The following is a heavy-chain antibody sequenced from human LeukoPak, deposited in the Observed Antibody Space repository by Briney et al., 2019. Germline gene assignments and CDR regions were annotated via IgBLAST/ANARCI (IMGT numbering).Heavy chain of an antibody. CDR1: GFIFSSYG. V-gene: IGHV3-30*18. J-gene: IGHJ6*02. CDR2: ISYDGSNK. Sequence: PGRSLRLSCAASGFIFSSYGMHWVRQAPGKGLEWVAVISYDGSNKYYADSVKGRFTISRDNSKNTLYLQMNSLRAEDTAVYYCAKDRRGDYGDPRWDRVTDVWGQGTTVTVSS. CDR3: AKDRRGDYGDPRWDRVTDV. D-gene: IGHD4-17*01.